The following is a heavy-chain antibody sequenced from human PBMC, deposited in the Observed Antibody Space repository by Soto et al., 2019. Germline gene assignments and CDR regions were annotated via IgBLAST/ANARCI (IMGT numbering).Heavy chain of an antibody. CDR3: ARVPPIPYYFDY. D-gene: IGHD2-2*02. J-gene: IGHJ4*02. V-gene: IGHV1-3*01. CDR1: GYTFTSYA. CDR2: INAGNGNT. Sequence: ASVKVSFKASGYTFTSYAMHWVRQAPGQRLEWMGWINAGNGNTKYSQKFQGRVTITRDTSASTAYMELSSLRSEDTAVYYCARVPPIPYYFDYWGQGTLVTVSS.